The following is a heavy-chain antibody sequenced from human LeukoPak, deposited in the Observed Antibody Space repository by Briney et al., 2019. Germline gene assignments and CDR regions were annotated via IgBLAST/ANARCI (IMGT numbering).Heavy chain of an antibody. CDR1: GYTFTIYY. D-gene: IGHD3-22*01. CDR2: INPSGGST. CDR3: ATPHYYDSSGYQINSLDY. J-gene: IGHJ4*02. Sequence: ASVKVSCKASGYTFTIYYMHWVRQAPGQGLEWMGIINPSGGSTSYAQKFQGRVTMTRDTSTSTVYMELSSLRSEDTAVYYCATPHYYDSSGYQINSLDYWGQGTLVTVSS. V-gene: IGHV1-46*01.